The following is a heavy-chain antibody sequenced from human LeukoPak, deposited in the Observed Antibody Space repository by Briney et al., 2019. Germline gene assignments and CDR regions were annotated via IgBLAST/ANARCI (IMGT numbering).Heavy chain of an antibody. V-gene: IGHV3-7*01. D-gene: IGHD3-22*01. CDR2: IKQDGSEK. J-gene: IGHJ4*02. CDR1: GFTFSSYW. Sequence: GGSLRLSCAASGFTFSSYWMNWVRQAPGKGLEWVANIKQDGSEKYYVDSVKGRFTISRDNAKNSLYLQMNSLRAEDTAVYYCARDLYYDSSGYYTPLTKNFDYWGQGTLVTVSS. CDR3: ARDLYYDSSGYYTPLTKNFDY.